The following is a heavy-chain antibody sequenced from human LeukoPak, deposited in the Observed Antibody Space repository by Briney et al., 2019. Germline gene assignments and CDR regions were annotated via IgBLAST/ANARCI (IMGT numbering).Heavy chain of an antibody. Sequence: SVKVSCKASGGTFSSYAISWVRQAPGQGLEWMGGIIPIFGTANYAQKFQGRVTITADESTSTAYMELSSLRSEGTAVFYCARRPQSYYYFDYWGQGTLVTVSS. D-gene: IGHD2/OR15-2a*01. CDR2: IIPIFGTA. CDR3: ARRPQSYYYFDY. J-gene: IGHJ4*02. CDR1: GGTFSSYA. V-gene: IGHV1-69*13.